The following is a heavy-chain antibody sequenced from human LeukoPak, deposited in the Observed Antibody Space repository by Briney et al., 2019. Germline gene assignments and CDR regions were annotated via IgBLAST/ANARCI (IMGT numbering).Heavy chain of an antibody. J-gene: IGHJ4*02. D-gene: IGHD2-2*01. CDR2: MNPNSGNT. V-gene: IGHV1-8*01. CDR1: GYTFTSYD. Sequence: ASVKVSYKASGYTFTSYDINWVRQATGQGLEWMGWMNPNSGNTGYAQKFQGRVTMTRNTSISTAYMELSSLRSEDTAVYYCASGLGVPAASPNDYWGQGTLVTVSS. CDR3: ASGLGVPAASPNDY.